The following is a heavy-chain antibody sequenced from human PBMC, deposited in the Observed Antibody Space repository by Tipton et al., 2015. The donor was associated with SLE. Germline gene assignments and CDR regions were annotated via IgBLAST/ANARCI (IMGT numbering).Heavy chain of an antibody. Sequence: SLRLSCAASGFSFDDYAMHWVRQAPGKGLEWVAGIRWDSAYIAYEYSVEGRVTISRDNAKKSLYLQMNSLKPNDTAFNSCVRVGTPDYYMDVWGKGTRVMVS. J-gene: IGHJ6*03. CDR1: GFSFDDYA. CDR3: VRVGTPDYYMDV. CDR2: IRWDSAYI. V-gene: IGHV3-9*01. D-gene: IGHD7-27*01.